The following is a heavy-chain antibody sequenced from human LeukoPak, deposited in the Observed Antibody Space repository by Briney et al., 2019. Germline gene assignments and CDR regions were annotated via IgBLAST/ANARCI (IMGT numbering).Heavy chain of an antibody. D-gene: IGHD6-6*01. Sequence: SETLPLTCAVYGGSFSGYYWSWIRQPPGKGLEWIGEINHSGSTNYNPSLKSRVTISVDTSKNQFSLKLSSVTAADTAVYYCARGFRESSSGGQCDYWGQGTLVTVSS. CDR1: GGSFSGYY. CDR3: ARGFRESSSGGQCDY. CDR2: INHSGST. V-gene: IGHV4-34*01. J-gene: IGHJ4*02.